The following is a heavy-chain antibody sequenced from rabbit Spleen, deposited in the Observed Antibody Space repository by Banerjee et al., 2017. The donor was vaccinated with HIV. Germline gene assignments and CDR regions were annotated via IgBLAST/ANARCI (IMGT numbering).Heavy chain of an antibody. V-gene: IGHV1S40*01. D-gene: IGHD8-1*01. J-gene: IGHJ6*01. CDR1: GFSFSSSVY. CDR3: ARDTGSSFSSYGMDL. CDR2: IAGGSSGFT. Sequence: QSLEESGGDLVTPGASLTLTCTASGFSFSSSVYMRWDRQGPGKGLEWISCIAGGSSGFTYSATWAKGRFTCSKTSSTTVTLQMTSLTVADTATYFCARDTGSSFSSYGMDLWGPGTLVTVS.